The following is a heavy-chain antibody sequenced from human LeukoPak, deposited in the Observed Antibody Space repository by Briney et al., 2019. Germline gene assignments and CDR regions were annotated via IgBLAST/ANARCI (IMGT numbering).Heavy chain of an antibody. J-gene: IGHJ4*02. CDR2: IYYSGST. CDR1: GGSISSYY. V-gene: IGHV4-59*01. D-gene: IGHD2-15*01. CDR3: ARRGLYCSGGSCYPGFDY. Sequence: SETLCLTCTVSGGSISSYYWSWIRQPPGKGLEWIWSIYYSGSTNYNPSLKSRVTIPVDTSKNQFSMTLSSVTAADTAVYYCARRGLYCSGGSCYPGFDYWGQGTLVTVSS.